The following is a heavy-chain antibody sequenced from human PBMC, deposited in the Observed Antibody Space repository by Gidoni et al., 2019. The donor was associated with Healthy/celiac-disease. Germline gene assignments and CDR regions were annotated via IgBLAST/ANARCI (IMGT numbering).Heavy chain of an antibody. Sequence: GYADSVKGRFTFSRDNAKNSLYLQMNSLRAEDTALYYCARAVCGGYVSSFDYWGHGTLVTFSS. D-gene: IGHD2-21*01. CDR3: ARAVCGGYVSSFDY. J-gene: IGHJ4*01. V-gene: IGHV3-20*03.